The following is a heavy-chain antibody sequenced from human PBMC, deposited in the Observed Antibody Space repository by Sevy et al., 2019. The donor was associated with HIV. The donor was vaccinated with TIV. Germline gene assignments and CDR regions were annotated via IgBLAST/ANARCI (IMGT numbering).Heavy chain of an antibody. D-gene: IGHD4-17*01. CDR2: IIPIFGTA. CDR1: GGTFSSYA. J-gene: IGHJ4*02. Sequence: ASVKVSCKASGGTFSSYAISWVRQAPGQGLEWMGGIIPIFGTANYAQKFQGRVTITADESTSTAYMELSSLRSEDTAVYYCARGGYLPGTTVTTGGFHYWGQGTLVTVSS. CDR3: ARGGYLPGTTVTTGGFHY. V-gene: IGHV1-69*13.